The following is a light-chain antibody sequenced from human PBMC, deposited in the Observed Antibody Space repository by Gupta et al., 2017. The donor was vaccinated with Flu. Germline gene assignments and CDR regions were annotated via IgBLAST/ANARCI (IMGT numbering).Light chain of an antibody. CDR1: TVAVTSGHS. Sequence: QPVLPQEPSLPVSPGGTVTRTCGASTVAVTSGHSPYWLQQKPGQAPRTLIYDTSNKHAWTPVPCSGSRHGGKAALTLSGAQPEDEAEYYCLLSYSGARVFGGGTKLTVL. CDR3: LLSYSGARV. V-gene: IGLV7-46*01. CDR2: DTS. J-gene: IGLJ3*02.